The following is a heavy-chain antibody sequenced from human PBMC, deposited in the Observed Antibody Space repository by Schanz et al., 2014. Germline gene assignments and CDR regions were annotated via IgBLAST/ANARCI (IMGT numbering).Heavy chain of an antibody. V-gene: IGHV3-7*03. D-gene: IGHD5-12*01. CDR3: ARDGGRDGYNLAFDV. Sequence: EVQLVESGGALVQPGGSLRLSCSASGFTFSDHWMSWVRQAPGKGLEWVANIKGDSSVKAYVDSVRGRFTLSRDNVKNSVYLQMNSLRVEDTAVYYCARDGGRDGYNLAFDVWGQGTLVTVSS. CDR2: IKGDSSVK. CDR1: GFTFSDHW. J-gene: IGHJ3*01.